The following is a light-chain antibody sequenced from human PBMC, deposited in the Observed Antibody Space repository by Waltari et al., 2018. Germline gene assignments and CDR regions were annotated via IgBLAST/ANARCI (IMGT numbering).Light chain of an antibody. CDR2: GAS. CDR1: QDISSY. J-gene: IGKJ1*01. Sequence: DIQMTQSPSAMSASVGDSVTITCRASQDISSYLAWFQQKPGKVPKRLIYGASSLQSGVPSRFSGSGSGTEFTLTISSLQPEDFATYYCLQYNSYPWTFGQGTDVEIK. V-gene: IGKV1-17*03. CDR3: LQYNSYPWT.